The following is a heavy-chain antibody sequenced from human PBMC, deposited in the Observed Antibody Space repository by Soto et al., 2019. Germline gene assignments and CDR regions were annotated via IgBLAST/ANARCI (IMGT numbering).Heavy chain of an antibody. CDR1: GGSISSSSYY. D-gene: IGHD3-9*01. CDR3: ARVLRYFDWLHNNLLDP. CDR2: IYYSGST. Sequence: PSETLSLTCTVSGGSISSSSYYWGWIRQPPGKGLEWIGSIYYSGSTYYTPSLKSRVTISVDTSKNQFSLKLSSVTAADTAVYYCARVLRYFDWLHNNLLDPWGHGTLVTVSS. V-gene: IGHV4-39*01. J-gene: IGHJ5*02.